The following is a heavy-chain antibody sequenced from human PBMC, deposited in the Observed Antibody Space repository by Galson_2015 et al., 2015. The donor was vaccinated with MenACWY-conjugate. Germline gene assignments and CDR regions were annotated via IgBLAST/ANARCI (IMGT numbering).Heavy chain of an antibody. CDR1: GGTFSTYG. D-gene: IGHD4/OR15-4a*01. Sequence: SVKVSCKASGGTFSTYGITWVRQAPGQGLEWMGGIIPTFGTTIYARKFLGRVTITADNSTSTVYMELSSLRSEDTAVYYCARGGYGDYGGTYYHYYKDVWGKGTTVTVS. J-gene: IGHJ6*03. CDR3: ARGGYGDYGGTYYHYYKDV. V-gene: IGHV1-69*06. CDR2: IIPTFGTT.